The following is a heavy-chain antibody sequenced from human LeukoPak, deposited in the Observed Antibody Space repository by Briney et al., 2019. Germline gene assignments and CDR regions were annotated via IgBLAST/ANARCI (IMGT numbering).Heavy chain of an antibody. CDR2: IYGGGST. CDR3: AKRNCSSTNCYRFDY. CDR1: GFTVSSNY. Sequence: PGGSLRLSCAASGFTVSSNYMNWVRQAPGKGLEWVSIIYGGGSTYYADSVKGRFTISRDNPKNTVYLQMNSLRAEDTAVYYCAKRNCSSTNCYRFDYWGQGTLVTVSS. J-gene: IGHJ4*02. D-gene: IGHD2-2*01. V-gene: IGHV3-53*01.